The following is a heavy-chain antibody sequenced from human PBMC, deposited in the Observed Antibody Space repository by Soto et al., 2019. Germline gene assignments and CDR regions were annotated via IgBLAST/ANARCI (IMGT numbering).Heavy chain of an antibody. V-gene: IGHV4-39*01. Sequence: QLQLQESGPGLVKPSETLSLTCIVSGGSISSSNYWGWIRQFPGKGLEWIGSMHYSGSSNYNPSLKSRVTISVDTSKNQFSLKLSSVTAADTAVYYCARAGAVTTTRWYFDLWGRGTLVTVSS. CDR1: GGSISSSNY. CDR3: ARAGAVTTTRWYFDL. J-gene: IGHJ2*01. CDR2: MHYSGSS. D-gene: IGHD4-4*01.